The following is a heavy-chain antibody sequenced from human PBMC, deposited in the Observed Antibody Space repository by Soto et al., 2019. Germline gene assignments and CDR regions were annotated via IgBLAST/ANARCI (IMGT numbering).Heavy chain of an antibody. D-gene: IGHD3-16*02. CDR1: GFSLSTSGVG. Sequence: SGPTLVKPTQTLTLTCTFSGFSLSTSGVGVGWIRQPPGKALEWLALIYWNDDKRYSPSLKSRLTITKDTSKNQVVLTMTNMDPVDTATYYCAHSMWLRLGELSLSDRQPYYYYGMDVWGQGTTVTVSS. CDR2: IYWNDDK. J-gene: IGHJ6*02. CDR3: AHSMWLRLGELSLSDRQPYYYYGMDV. V-gene: IGHV2-5*01.